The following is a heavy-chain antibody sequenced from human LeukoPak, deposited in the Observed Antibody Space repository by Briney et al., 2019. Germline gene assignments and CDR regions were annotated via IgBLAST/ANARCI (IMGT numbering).Heavy chain of an antibody. CDR3: ASQFFREDSTYYYLLEF. J-gene: IGHJ4*02. CDR1: GYFFPDYY. D-gene: IGHD4-4*01. V-gene: IGHV1-2*02. Sequence: ASVKVSCKASGYFFPDYYTHWVRQAPGQGLEWIGWINPKSVDTNYAQKFRGRVTITTDTSSSTAYMGLHSLASDDTAVYFCASQFFREDSTYYYLLEFWGQGTLVTVSS. CDR2: INPKSVDT.